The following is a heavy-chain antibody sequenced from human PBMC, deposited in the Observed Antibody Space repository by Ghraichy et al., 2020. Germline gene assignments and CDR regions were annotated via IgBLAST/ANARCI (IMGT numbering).Heavy chain of an antibody. CDR2: ISGSGGST. CDR1: GFTFSSYA. J-gene: IGHJ4*02. CDR3: AKDGIAAADY. V-gene: IGHV3-23*01. Sequence: GESLNISCAASGFTFSSYAMSWVRQAPGKGLEWVSAISGSGGSTYYADSVKGRFTISRDNSKNTLYLQMNSLRAEDTAVYYCAKDGIAAADYWGQGTLVTVSS. D-gene: IGHD6-13*01.